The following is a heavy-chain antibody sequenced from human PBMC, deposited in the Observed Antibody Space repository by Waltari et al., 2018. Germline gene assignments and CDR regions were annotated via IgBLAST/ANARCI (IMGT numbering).Heavy chain of an antibody. CDR2: VDNGGSA. J-gene: IGHJ4*02. V-gene: IGHV4-34*02. CDR1: GGSFSGYY. Sequence: QVQLQQWGAGLLKPSEPLSLTCGVSGGSFSGYYWGWIRQPPGKGLEWIGEVDNGGSATYHPSLKSRVTMSVDTSSNQFSLKMISVTAADTAVYYCARGNGGYSDWGPGALVAVSS. CDR3: ARGNGGYSD. D-gene: IGHD1-26*01.